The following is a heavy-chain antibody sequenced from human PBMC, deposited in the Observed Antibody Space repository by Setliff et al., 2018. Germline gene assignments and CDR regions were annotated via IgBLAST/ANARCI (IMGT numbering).Heavy chain of an antibody. CDR2: ISVYNGNT. CDR3: ASSVDYYDRSGYPYAMDV. Sequence: EASVKVSCKASGYTFTRNGINWVRQAPGQGLEWMGWISVYNGNTHYAQKFQGGVTMTTDTSTTTAYMDLRSLRSDDTAVYYCASSVDYYDRSGYPYAMDVWGQGTTVTVSS. D-gene: IGHD3-22*01. V-gene: IGHV1-18*01. CDR1: GYTFTRNG. J-gene: IGHJ6*02.